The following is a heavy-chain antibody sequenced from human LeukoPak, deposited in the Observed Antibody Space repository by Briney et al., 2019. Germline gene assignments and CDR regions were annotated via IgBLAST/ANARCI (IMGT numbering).Heavy chain of an antibody. V-gene: IGHV3-43*01. CDR1: GFTFDDYT. CDR3: AKESGTTPCLDY. Sequence: PGGSLRLSCAASGFTFDDYTMHWVRQAPGKGLERVSLISWDGGSTYYADSVKGRFTISRDNSKNSLYLQMNSLRTEDTALYYCAKESGTTPCLDYWGQGTLVTVSS. CDR2: ISWDGGST. D-gene: IGHD1-1*01. J-gene: IGHJ4*02.